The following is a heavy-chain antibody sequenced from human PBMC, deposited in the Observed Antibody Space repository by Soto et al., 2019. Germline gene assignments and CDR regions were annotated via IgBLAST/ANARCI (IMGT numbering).Heavy chain of an antibody. D-gene: IGHD5-18*01. CDR1: GGSFSGYS. J-gene: IGHJ5*02. V-gene: IGHV4-4*07. CDR2: IYSDGTT. CDR3: ARDRGYRSGSFGS. Sequence: PSETLSLTCAVYGGSFSGYSWNWIRQPAGKELEWIGRIYSDGTTNYNPSLKGRGTMSVDTSKKQISLKLTSVTAADTAMYYCARDRGYRSGSFGSWGQGVLVTVSS.